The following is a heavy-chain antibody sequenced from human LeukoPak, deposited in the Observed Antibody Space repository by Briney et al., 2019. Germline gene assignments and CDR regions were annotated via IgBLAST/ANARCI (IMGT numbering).Heavy chain of an antibody. J-gene: IGHJ4*02. V-gene: IGHV3-30*18. D-gene: IGHD5-18*01. Sequence: GRSLRLSCAATGITFSSYGMHLVRQAPGKGLEWVAVRSYDGSNKYYADSVKGRFTISRDNSKNTLYLQMNSLRAEDTAVYYCAKDLAGTAMVAIDYWGQGTLVTVSS. CDR3: AKDLAGTAMVAIDY. CDR1: GITFSSYG. CDR2: RSYDGSNK.